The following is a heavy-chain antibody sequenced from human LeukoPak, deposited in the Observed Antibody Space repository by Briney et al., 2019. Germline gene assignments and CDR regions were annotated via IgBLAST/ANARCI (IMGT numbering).Heavy chain of an antibody. CDR1: GFTFDDYA. V-gene: IGHV3-9*01. CDR3: AREHGDYPY. CDR2: ISWNSGSI. J-gene: IGHJ4*02. Sequence: PGGSLRLSYAASGFTFDDYAMHWVRQAPGKGLEWVSGISWNSGSIGYADSVKGRFTISRDNAKNSLYLQMNSLRAEDTAVYYCAREHGDYPYWGQGTLVTVSS. D-gene: IGHD4-17*01.